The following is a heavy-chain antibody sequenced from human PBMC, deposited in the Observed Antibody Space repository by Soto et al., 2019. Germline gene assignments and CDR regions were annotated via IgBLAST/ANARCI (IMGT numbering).Heavy chain of an antibody. CDR3: ARENSVQAWLHHFDH. J-gene: IGHJ4*02. D-gene: IGHD5-18*01. CDR2: ISDDGAST. Sequence: GGSLRLSCEASGFSFSSFAMNWVRQAPGRGLEWVSYISDDGASTYYADSLKGRFTISRDNAKNSLSLQMNNLRAEDTAVYYCARENSVQAWLHHFDHWGLGTLVTV. V-gene: IGHV3-48*03. CDR1: GFSFSSFA.